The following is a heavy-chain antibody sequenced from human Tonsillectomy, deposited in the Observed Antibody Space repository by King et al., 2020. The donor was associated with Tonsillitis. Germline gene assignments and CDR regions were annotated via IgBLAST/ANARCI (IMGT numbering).Heavy chain of an antibody. Sequence: VQLVESGGGLVQRGGSLRLYCSASGFTFSSHSMHWVRQAPGKGLEYLSAISSYGGSTYYADSVKGRFTISRDNSKNTLYLQMTSLRAEDTAVYYCGKGGEGYYYYDSSGPFDYWGQGTLVTVSS. CDR2: ISSYGGST. J-gene: IGHJ4*02. D-gene: IGHD3-22*01. V-gene: IGHV3-64D*06. CDR3: GKGGEGYYYYDSSGPFDY. CDR1: GFTFSSHS.